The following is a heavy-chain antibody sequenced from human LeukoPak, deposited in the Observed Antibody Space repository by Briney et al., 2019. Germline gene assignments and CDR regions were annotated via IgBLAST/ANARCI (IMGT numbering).Heavy chain of an antibody. V-gene: IGHV4-34*01. CDR1: GGSFSGYY. Sequence: SETLSLTCAVYGGSFSGYYWSWIRQPPGKGLEWIGEINHSGSTNYNPSLKSRVTISVDTSKNQFSLKLSSVTAADTAVFYCTRGAFASGYCSGGSCQRNYGMDVWGQGTTVTVSS. CDR3: TRGAFASGYCSGGSCQRNYGMDV. CDR2: INHSGST. D-gene: IGHD2-15*01. J-gene: IGHJ6*02.